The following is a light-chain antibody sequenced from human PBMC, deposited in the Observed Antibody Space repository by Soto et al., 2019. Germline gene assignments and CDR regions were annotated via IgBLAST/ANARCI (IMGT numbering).Light chain of an antibody. Sequence: EVVLTQSPATLSLSPGVRATLSCRASQSLSSYLAWYQQKPGQAPRLLIYDASNRATDIPARFSGSGSGTDFTLTISSLEPEDFAVYFCQQRGNWPPTFGPGTKVDIK. CDR3: QQRGNWPPT. CDR1: QSLSSY. J-gene: IGKJ3*01. CDR2: DAS. V-gene: IGKV3-11*01.